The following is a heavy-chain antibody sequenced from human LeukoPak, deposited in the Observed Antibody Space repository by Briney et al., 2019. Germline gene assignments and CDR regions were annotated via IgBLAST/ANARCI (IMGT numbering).Heavy chain of an antibody. CDR1: GGSISSYY. V-gene: IGHV4-59*01. J-gene: IGHJ6*03. CDR3: ARSITIFGVVTDYYYYMDV. CDR2: IYYSGST. D-gene: IGHD3-3*01. Sequence: SETLSLTCTVSGGSISSYYWSWIRQPPGKGLEWIGYIYYSGSTNYNPSLKSRVTISVDTSKNQFSLKLSSVTAADTAVYYCARSITIFGVVTDYYYYMDVWGKGTTVTVSS.